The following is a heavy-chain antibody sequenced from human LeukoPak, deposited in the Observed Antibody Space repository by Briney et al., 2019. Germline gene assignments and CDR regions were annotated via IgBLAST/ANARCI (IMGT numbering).Heavy chain of an antibody. D-gene: IGHD3-9*01. V-gene: IGHV3-23*01. CDR3: ARVLGYYDILTGYYTVSYFDY. CDR1: GFTFSSYA. J-gene: IGHJ4*02. Sequence: GGSLRLSCAASGFTFSSYAMSWVRQAPGKGLEWVSAISGSGGSTYYADSVKGRFTISRDNSKNTLYLQMNSLRAEDTAVYYCARVLGYYDILTGYYTVSYFDYWGQGTLVTVSS. CDR2: ISGSGGST.